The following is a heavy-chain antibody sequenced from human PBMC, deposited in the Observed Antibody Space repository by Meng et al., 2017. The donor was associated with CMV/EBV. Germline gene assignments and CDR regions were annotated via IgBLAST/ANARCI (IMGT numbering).Heavy chain of an antibody. CDR3: ASITALGMDV. Sequence: GESLKISCAAPGFTFSSYAMHWVRQAPGKGLEWVAVISYDGSNKYYADSVKGRFTISRDNSKNTLYLQMNSLRAEDTAVYYCASITALGMDVWGQGTTVTVSS. D-gene: IGHD5-18*01. CDR2: ISYDGSNK. V-gene: IGHV3-30*04. CDR1: GFTFSSYA. J-gene: IGHJ6*02.